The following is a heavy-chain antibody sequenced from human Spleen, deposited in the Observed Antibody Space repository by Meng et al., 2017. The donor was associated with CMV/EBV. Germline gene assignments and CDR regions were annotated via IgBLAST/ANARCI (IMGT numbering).Heavy chain of an antibody. CDR3: ARGDYSYYYAMDV. CDR1: GFTFSDYY. V-gene: IGHV3-20*01. CDR2: INWNGGST. J-gene: IGHJ6*02. Sequence: GGSLRLSCVASGFTFSDYYMSWIRQAPGKGLEWVSGINWNGGSTGYADSVKGRFTISRDNAKNSLYLQMNSLRAEDTALYHCARGDYSYYYAMDVWGQGTTVTVSS. D-gene: IGHD3-10*01.